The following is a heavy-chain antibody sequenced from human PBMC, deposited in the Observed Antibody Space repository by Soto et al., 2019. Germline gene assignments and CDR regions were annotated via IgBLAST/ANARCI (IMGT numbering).Heavy chain of an antibody. CDR1: GGSISSYY. D-gene: IGHD4-17*01. J-gene: IGHJ3*02. CDR3: ASAKTTWDAFDI. V-gene: IGHV4-59*01. Sequence: SETLSLTCTVSGGSISSYYWSWIRQPPGKGLEWIGYIYYSGSTNYNPSLKSRVTISVDTSKNQFSLKLSSVTAADTAVYYCASAKTTWDAFDIWGQGTMVTVSS. CDR2: IYYSGST.